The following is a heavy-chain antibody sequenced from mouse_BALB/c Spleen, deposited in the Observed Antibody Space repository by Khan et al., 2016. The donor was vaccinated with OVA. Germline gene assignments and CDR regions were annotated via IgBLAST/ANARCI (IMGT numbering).Heavy chain of an antibody. CDR2: ISGDSHTI. CDR1: GFTFSSFG. V-gene: IGHV5-17*02. Sequence: EVQLVESGGDLVQPGGSRKLSCVASGFTFSSFGMHWIRQAPEKGLEWVAYISGDSHTIYYADTVTGRFTISRDNPKNTLFLQMTSLRSEDMAMYYCTRSYFNGDYFDQWGQGTTLTVSS. J-gene: IGHJ2*01. CDR3: TRSYFNGDYFDQ. D-gene: IGHD1-1*01.